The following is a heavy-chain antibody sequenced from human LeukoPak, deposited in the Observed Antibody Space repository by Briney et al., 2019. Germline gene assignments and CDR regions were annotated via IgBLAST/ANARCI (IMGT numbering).Heavy chain of an antibody. V-gene: IGHV3-9*01. CDR3: AKDRNYYDSSGYYGAPGAFDI. Sequence: GRSLRLSCAASGFTFDDYAMHWVRQAPGKGLEWVSGISWNSGSIGYADSVKGRFTISRDNAKNSLYLQMNSLRAEDTALYYCAKDRNYYDSSGYYGAPGAFDIWGQGTMVTVSS. CDR2: ISWNSGSI. J-gene: IGHJ3*02. CDR1: GFTFDDYA. D-gene: IGHD3-22*01.